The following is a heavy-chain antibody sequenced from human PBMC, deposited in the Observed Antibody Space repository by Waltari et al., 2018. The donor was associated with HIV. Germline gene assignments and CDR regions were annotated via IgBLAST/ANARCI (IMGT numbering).Heavy chain of an antibody. V-gene: IGHV4-59*01. CDR2: VHGRGST. Sequence: QVQLQESGPGLVKPSETLSLICSVSGGPPSVYFWPWIRPPRGKGLEWIGYVHGRGSTKYNPSLQSRVTISIDTSKNQVSLALNSVTAADTAVYFCARVKASYYDGSGFYFLDYWGQGTLVTVS. J-gene: IGHJ4*02. D-gene: IGHD3-22*01. CDR1: GGPPSVYF. CDR3: ARVKASYYDGSGFYFLDY.